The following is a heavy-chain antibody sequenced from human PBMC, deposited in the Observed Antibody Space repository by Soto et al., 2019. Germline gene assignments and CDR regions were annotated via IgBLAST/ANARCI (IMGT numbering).Heavy chain of an antibody. CDR2: IYYSGST. Sequence: QLQLQESGPGLVKPSETLSLTCTVSGGSISSSSYYWGWIRQPPGKGLEWIGSIYYSGSTYYNPSLKGRVIISVDTSKPPFSLKLSSVTAADTAVYYCASPTHYDFWSGYSHYFDYWGQGTLVTVSS. V-gene: IGHV4-39*01. CDR3: ASPTHYDFWSGYSHYFDY. D-gene: IGHD3-3*01. J-gene: IGHJ4*02. CDR1: GGSISSSSYY.